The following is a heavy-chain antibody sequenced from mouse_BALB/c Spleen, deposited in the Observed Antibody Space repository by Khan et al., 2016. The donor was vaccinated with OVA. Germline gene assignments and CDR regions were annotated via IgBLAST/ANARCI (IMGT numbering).Heavy chain of an antibody. Sequence: EVKLLESGPGLVKPSQSLSLTCAVTGYSITSDYAWNWIRQFPGNKLEWMGYINYSGRTSYTPSLKSRISITRAPSRNQFFLQLNSVTIEDTATYYCARGRSYWGQGTLVTVSA. CDR2: INYSGRT. J-gene: IGHJ3*01. D-gene: IGHD3-3*01. CDR3: ARGRSY. V-gene: IGHV3-2*02. CDR1: GYSITSDYA.